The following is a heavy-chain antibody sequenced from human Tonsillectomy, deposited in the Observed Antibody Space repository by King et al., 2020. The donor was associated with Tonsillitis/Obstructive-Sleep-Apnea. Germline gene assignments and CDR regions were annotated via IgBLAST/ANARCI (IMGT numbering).Heavy chain of an antibody. V-gene: IGHV3-9*01. J-gene: IGHJ6*03. CDR1: GFTFDDYA. D-gene: IGHD3-3*01. Sequence: QLVQSGGALVQPGRSLRLSCAASGFTFDDYAMHWVRQAPGKGLEWVSGISWNSGDIGYADSVKGRFTISRDNAKNSLYLQMNSLRAEDTALYYCAKDTGRFLTPYMDVWGKGTTVTVS. CDR2: ISWNSGDI. CDR3: AKDTGRFLTPYMDV.